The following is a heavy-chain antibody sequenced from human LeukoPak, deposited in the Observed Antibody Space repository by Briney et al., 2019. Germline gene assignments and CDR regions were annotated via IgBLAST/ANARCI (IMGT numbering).Heavy chain of an antibody. CDR3: ARRGVVYYYYYYMDV. V-gene: IGHV4-34*01. J-gene: IGHJ6*03. D-gene: IGHD3-3*01. CDR2: INHSGST. CDR1: GGSFSGYY. Sequence: ASETLSLTCAVYGGSFSGYYWSWIRQPPGKGLEWIGEINHSGSTNYNPSLKSRVTISVDTSKNQFSLKLSSVTAADTAVYYCARRGVVYYYYYYMDVWGKGTTVTVSS.